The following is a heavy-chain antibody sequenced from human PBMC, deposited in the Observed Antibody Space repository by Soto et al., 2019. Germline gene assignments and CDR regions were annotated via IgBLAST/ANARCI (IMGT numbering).Heavy chain of an antibody. CDR1: GFTFTSSA. J-gene: IGHJ5*02. D-gene: IGHD3-22*01. CDR2: IVVGSGNT. V-gene: IGHV1-58*01. CDR3: AAPTYYYDSSGYYYFNWFDP. Sequence: SVNVSCKASGFTFTSSAVQWVRQARGQRLEWIGWIVVGSGNTNYAQKFQERVTITRDMSTSTAYMELSSLRSEDTAVYYCAAPTYYYDSSGYYYFNWFDPWGQGTLVTVSS.